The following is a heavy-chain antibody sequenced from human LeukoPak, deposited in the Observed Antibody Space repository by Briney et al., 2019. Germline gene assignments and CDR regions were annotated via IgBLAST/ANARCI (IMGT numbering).Heavy chain of an antibody. D-gene: IGHD3-22*01. CDR2: IRYDGSNK. V-gene: IGHV3-30*02. J-gene: IGHJ4*02. CDR3: ARGYYDSSGYDPGLGY. Sequence: GGSLRLSCAASGFTFSSYGMHWVRQAPGKGLEWVAFIRYDGSNKYYADSVKGRFTISRDNSKNTLYLQMNSLRSEDTAMYWCARGYYDSSGYDPGLGYWGQGTLVTVSS. CDR1: GFTFSSYG.